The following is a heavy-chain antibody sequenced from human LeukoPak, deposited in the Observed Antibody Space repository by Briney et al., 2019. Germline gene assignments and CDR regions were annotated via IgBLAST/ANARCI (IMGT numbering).Heavy chain of an antibody. D-gene: IGHD6-19*01. J-gene: IGHJ4*02. CDR3: ARALKGQWLGYFDY. CDR1: GGSISSYY. Sequence: SETLSLTCTVSGGSISSYYWSWIRQPPGKGLEWIGYIYYSGSTNYNPSLKSRVTISVDTFKNQFSLKLSSVTAADTAVYYCARALKGQWLGYFDYWGQGTLVTVSS. V-gene: IGHV4-59*01. CDR2: IYYSGST.